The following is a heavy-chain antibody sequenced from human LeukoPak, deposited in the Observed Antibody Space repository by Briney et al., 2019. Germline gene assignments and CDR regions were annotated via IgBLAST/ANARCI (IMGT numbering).Heavy chain of an antibody. Sequence: PGGSLRLSCAASGFTFDDYAMHWVRQAPGKGLEWVSGISWNSGSIGYADSVKGRFTISRDNAKNSLYLQMNSLRAEDTALYYCARINYEGDSWGQGTLVTVSS. J-gene: IGHJ4*02. CDR1: GFTFDDYA. V-gene: IGHV3-9*01. D-gene: IGHD3-16*01. CDR2: ISWNSGSI. CDR3: ARINYEGDS.